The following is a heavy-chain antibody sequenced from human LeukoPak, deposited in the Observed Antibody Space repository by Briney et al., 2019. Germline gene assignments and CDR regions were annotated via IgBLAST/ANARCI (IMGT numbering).Heavy chain of an antibody. CDR2: IQPGDSDT. V-gene: IGHV5-51*01. J-gene: IGHJ5*02. CDR1: GYSFTNYW. D-gene: IGHD3-9*01. Sequence: GESLKISCKGSGYSFTNYWIGWVRQMPGKGLEWMGIIQPGDSDTKYSPSFQGQVTISADKSISTAYLQWSSLEASDTAMYFCARHGSSYFEPRYNWFDPWGQGTLVTVSS. CDR3: ARHGSSYFEPRYNWFDP.